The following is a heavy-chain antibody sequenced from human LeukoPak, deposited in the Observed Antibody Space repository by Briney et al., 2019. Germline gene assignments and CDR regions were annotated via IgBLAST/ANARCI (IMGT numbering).Heavy chain of an antibody. CDR1: GGTLSSYA. Sequence: GASVKVSCKASGGTLSSYAISWARQAPGQGLEWMGRIIPIFGIANYAQKFQGRVTITADKSTSTAYMELSSLRSEDTAVYYCARVPETAYYYDSSGYEFDYWGQGTLVTVSS. V-gene: IGHV1-69*04. CDR2: IIPIFGIA. J-gene: IGHJ4*02. CDR3: ARVPETAYYYDSSGYEFDY. D-gene: IGHD3-22*01.